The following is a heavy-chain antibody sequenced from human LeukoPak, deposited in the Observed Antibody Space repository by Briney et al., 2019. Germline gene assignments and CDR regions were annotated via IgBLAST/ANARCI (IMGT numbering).Heavy chain of an antibody. D-gene: IGHD1-26*01. CDR2: IKQDGSAK. V-gene: IGHV3-7*02. Sequence: GGSLRLSCVASGFTFRTSWMSWVRQAPGKGLEWVANIKQDGSAKYYVDSVKGRFTISRDNAKNSLYLQMNSLRAEDTAVYYCTRKWELDYWGQGTLVTVSS. CDR3: TRKWELDY. J-gene: IGHJ4*02. CDR1: GFTFRTSW.